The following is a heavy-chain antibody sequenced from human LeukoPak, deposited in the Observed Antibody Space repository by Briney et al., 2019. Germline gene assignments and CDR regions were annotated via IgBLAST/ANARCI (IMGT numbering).Heavy chain of an antibody. D-gene: IGHD5-18*01. CDR2: ITTNGGNT. J-gene: IGHJ3*01. Sequence: GGSLRLSCAASGFTLSNYAMSRVHQAPGKGLEHVSTITTNGGNTYYADSVKGRFTISRDNSKDTLFLQMGSLRAEDMAVYYCAKPLTSYSSGFSDVFDVWGLGSMVTVSS. CDR3: AKPLTSYSSGFSDVFDV. V-gene: IGHV3-64*02. CDR1: GFTLSNYA.